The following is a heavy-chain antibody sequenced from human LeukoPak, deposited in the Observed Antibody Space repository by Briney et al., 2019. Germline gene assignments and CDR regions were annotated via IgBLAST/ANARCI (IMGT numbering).Heavy chain of an antibody. CDR1: GFTFSDDY. CDR2: SRNKVKSYTT. D-gene: IGHD2-8*02. V-gene: IGHV3-72*01. Sequence: GGSLRLSCAGSGFTFSDDYMDWVRQAPGKGLEWVVRSRNKVKSYTTDYAASVKGRFTISRDESKNSLFLQMNSLKTEDTAVYYCVRVRPGGAFWFDPWGQGTLVTVSS. CDR3: VRVRPGGAFWFDP. J-gene: IGHJ5*02.